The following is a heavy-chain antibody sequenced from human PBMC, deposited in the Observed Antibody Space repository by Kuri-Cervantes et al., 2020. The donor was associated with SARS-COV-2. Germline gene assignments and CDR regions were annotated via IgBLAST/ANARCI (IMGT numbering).Heavy chain of an antibody. D-gene: IGHD3-10*01. V-gene: IGHV4-61*01. Sequence: LSCIVSGGSVSSGSHYWSWIRQPPGKGLEWIGYIYYSGSTKYNPSLKSRVTMSVDTSKNQFSLKLNSVTPADTAVYYCARTLDYYGSGTYCFDYWGQGTLVTVSS. CDR3: ARTLDYYGSGTYCFDY. J-gene: IGHJ4*02. CDR2: IYYSGST. CDR1: GGSVSSGSHY.